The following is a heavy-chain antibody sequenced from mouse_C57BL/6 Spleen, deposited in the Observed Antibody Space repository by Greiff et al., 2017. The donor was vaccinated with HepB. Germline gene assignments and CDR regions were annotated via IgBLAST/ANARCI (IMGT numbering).Heavy chain of an antibody. Sequence: EVQLKESGPGLVKPSQSLSLTCSVTGYSITSGYYWNWIRQFPGNKLEWMGYISYDGSNNYNQSLKNRISITRDTSKNQFFLKLNSVTTEDTATYYCASPDYWGPGTTLTVSS. V-gene: IGHV3-6*01. J-gene: IGHJ2*01. CDR3: ASPDY. CDR2: ISYDGSN. CDR1: GYSITSGYY.